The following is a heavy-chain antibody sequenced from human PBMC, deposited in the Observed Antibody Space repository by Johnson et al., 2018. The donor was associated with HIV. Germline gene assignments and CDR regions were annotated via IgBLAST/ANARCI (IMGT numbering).Heavy chain of an antibody. J-gene: IGHJ3*02. Sequence: QVQLVESGGGVVQPGRSLRLSCAASGFTFSSYGMHWVRQAPGKGLEWVAVMSYDGNSKFYAASVTGRFTISRDNSKNTLYLQMYSLRAEDTAFYYCARRGITIVADAFDIWGQGTMVTVSS. CDR2: MSYDGNSK. V-gene: IGHV3-30*03. CDR1: GFTFSSYG. D-gene: IGHD3-10*01. CDR3: ARRGITIVADAFDI.